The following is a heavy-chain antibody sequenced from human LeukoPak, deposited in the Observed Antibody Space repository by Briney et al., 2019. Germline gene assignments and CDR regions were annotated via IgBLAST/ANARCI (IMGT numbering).Heavy chain of an antibody. J-gene: IGHJ4*02. CDR1: GGSFSGYY. D-gene: IGHD4-17*01. CDR3: VRHHTYYGNFDY. CDR2: INHSGST. Sequence: TPSETLSLTCAVYGGSFSGYYWSWIRQPPGKGLEWIGEINHSGSTNYNPSLKSRVTISVDTSKNQFSLTLSSVTAADTAVYSCVRHHTYYGNFDYWGQGTLVTVSS. V-gene: IGHV4-34*01.